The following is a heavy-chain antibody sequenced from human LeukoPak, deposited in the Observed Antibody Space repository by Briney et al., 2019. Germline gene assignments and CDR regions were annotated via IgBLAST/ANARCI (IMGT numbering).Heavy chain of an antibody. J-gene: IGHJ5*02. CDR1: GGSISSYY. D-gene: IGHD4-17*01. CDR3: ARDVPYGDHAWFDP. Sequence: SETLSLTCTVSGGSISSYYWSWIRQPPGKGLEWIGYIYYSGSTNYNPSLKSRVTISVDTSKNQYSLKLSSVTAADTAVYYCARDVPYGDHAWFDPWGQGTLVTVSS. V-gene: IGHV4-59*01. CDR2: IYYSGST.